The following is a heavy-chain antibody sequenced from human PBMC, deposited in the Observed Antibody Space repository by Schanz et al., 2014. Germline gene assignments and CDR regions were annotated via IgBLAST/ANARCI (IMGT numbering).Heavy chain of an antibody. V-gene: IGHV3-74*01. D-gene: IGHD3-10*01. CDR1: GFTFSSHW. J-gene: IGHJ4*02. CDR3: ARIGGSVFDY. CDR2: INSVGSNT. Sequence: EVQLVQSGGGLVQPGGSLRLSCAASGFTFSSHWMHWVRQDPGKGLVWVARINSVGSNTDYADSVKSRFTISRDNSRNTLYLQMNSLRAEDTAVYYCARIGGSVFDYWAQGTLVTVSS.